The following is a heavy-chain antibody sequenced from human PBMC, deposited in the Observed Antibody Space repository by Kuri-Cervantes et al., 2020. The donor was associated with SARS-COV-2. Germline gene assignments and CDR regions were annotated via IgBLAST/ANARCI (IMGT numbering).Heavy chain of an antibody. D-gene: IGHD5-12*01. CDR2: IIPILGIA. J-gene: IGHJ4*02. V-gene: IGHV1-69*02. CDR1: GGTFNSFY. Sequence: SVKVSCKASGGTFNSFYINWVRQAPGQGLEWMGRIIPILGIANYAQKFQGKVTFTADRSTSTAYMELSSLRSEDTAMYYCARLPSGWATTNFDYWGQGTLVTVSS. CDR3: ARLPSGWATTNFDY.